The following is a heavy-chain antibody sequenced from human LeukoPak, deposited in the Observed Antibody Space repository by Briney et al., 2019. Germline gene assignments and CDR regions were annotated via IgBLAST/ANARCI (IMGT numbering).Heavy chain of an antibody. D-gene: IGHD3-22*01. V-gene: IGHV4-31*03. Sequence: SETLSLTCTVSGGSISSGGYYWSWIRQHPGKGLEWIGYIYYSGSTYYNPSLKSRVTISVDTYKNQFSLKLSSVTAADTAVYYCARGPDYYDSSGYYDYFDYWGQGTLVTVSS. CDR2: IYYSGST. CDR3: ARGPDYYDSSGYYDYFDY. J-gene: IGHJ4*02. CDR1: GGSISSGGYY.